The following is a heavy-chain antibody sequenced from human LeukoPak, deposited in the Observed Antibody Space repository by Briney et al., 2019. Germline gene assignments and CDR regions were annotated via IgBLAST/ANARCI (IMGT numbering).Heavy chain of an antibody. V-gene: IGHV3-23*01. CDR3: AKTPTRYYESSGYYSFDF. CDR2: ISGSGGFT. CDR1: GFTFSTYA. D-gene: IGHD3-22*01. J-gene: IGHJ4*02. Sequence: GGSLRLSCAASGFTFSTYAMTWVRQAPGKGLEWVSDISGSGGFTNYADSVKGRFTISRDNSKNTLYLQMNSLRAEDTAVYYCAKTPTRYYESSGYYSFDFWGQGTLVTVSS.